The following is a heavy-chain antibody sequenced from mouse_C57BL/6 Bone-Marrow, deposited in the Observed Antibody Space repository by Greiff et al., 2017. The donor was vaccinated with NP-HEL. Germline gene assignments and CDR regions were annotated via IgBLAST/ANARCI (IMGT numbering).Heavy chain of an antibody. D-gene: IGHD3-2*02. J-gene: IGHJ2*01. Sequence: VHLVESGAELARPGASVKLSCKASGYTFTSYGISWVKQRTGQGLEWIGEIYPRSGNTYYNEKFKGKATLTADKSSSTAYMELRSLTSEDSAVYFCARGTAQATAFDYWGQGTTLTVSS. V-gene: IGHV1-81*01. CDR3: ARGTAQATAFDY. CDR1: GYTFTSYG. CDR2: IYPRSGNT.